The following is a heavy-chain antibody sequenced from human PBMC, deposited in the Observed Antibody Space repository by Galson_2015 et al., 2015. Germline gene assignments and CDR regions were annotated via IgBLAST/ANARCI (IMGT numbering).Heavy chain of an antibody. V-gene: IGHV1-46*01. J-gene: IGHJ4*02. Sequence: SVKVSCKASGNTFPNYYIHWLRQAPGQGLEWMGAINPSGGNTIYAQKFQGRVTMTRDTSTSVVYMELSSQTSEDAAVYYCATRRPCSGGTCSSRCALDIWGQGTLDTVTS. CDR2: INPSGGNT. D-gene: IGHD2-15*01. CDR3: ATRRPCSGGTCSSRCALDI. CDR1: GNTFPNYY.